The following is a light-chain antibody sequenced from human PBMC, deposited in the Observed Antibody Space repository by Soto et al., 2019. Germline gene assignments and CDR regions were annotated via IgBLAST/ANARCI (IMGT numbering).Light chain of an antibody. CDR2: GAS. J-gene: IGKJ5*01. Sequence: EIILPQSPDTLSLSLGERVTLSCRASQTVSSNYLAWCQQRPGQAPRLLIYGASTRAAGIPDRFSGSGSGTDFTLTITRLEPEDSAVYFCQQYTGPPTTFGQGTRLEI. CDR3: QQYTGPPTT. V-gene: IGKV3-20*01. CDR1: QTVSSNY.